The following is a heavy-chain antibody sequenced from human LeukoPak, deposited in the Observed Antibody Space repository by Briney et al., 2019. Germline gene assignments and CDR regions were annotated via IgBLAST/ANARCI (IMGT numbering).Heavy chain of an antibody. Sequence: PVGSLTLTCAAYGFTFITYLIHWVRQAPGKGLVWVSQINSDSGRTRYADSVKDRLTISRDNAKNTVYLQINSLRAEDTAMYYCARGRNGFFDYWGHEKMFTVSS. CDR1: GFTFITYL. CDR2: INSDSGRT. V-gene: IGHV3-74*01. D-gene: IGHD5-24*01. CDR3: ARGRNGFFDY. J-gene: IGHJ4*01.